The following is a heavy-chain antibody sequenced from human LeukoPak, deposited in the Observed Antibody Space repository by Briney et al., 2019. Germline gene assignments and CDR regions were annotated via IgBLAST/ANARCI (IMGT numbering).Heavy chain of an antibody. CDR1: GFTFSTYS. CDR2: ITSDGGGT. J-gene: IGHJ4*02. CDR3: ARETATGVSSSWYYDY. V-gene: IGHV3-64*01. D-gene: IGHD6-13*01. Sequence: PGGSLRLSCAASGFTFSTYSMHWVRQAPGKGLEYISPITSDGGGTFYANSVKGRFTISRDNSKNTLYLQMGSLTTEDMAVYYCARETATGVSSSWYYDYWGQGTLVTVSS.